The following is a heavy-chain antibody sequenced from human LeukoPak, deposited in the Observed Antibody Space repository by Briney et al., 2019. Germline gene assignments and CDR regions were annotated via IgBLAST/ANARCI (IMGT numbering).Heavy chain of an antibody. D-gene: IGHD3-3*01. CDR2: IYYSGST. CDR3: AREERYDFWSGYFDY. J-gene: IGHJ4*02. V-gene: IGHV4-30-4*08. Sequence: PSQTLSLTCTVSGGSISSGDYYWSWIRQPPGKGLEWIGYIYYSGSTYYNPSLKSRVTISVNTSKNHFSLKLSSVTAADTAVYYCAREERYDFWSGYFDYWGQGTLVTVSS. CDR1: GGSISSGDYY.